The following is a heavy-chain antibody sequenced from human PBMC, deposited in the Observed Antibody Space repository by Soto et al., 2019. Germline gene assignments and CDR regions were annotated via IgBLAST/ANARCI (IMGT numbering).Heavy chain of an antibody. CDR2: IYHNGIT. J-gene: IGHJ4*02. CDR3: ARGWDANS. V-gene: IGHV4-59*01. Sequence: SETLSLTCTVSGGSISSYYWSWIRQPPGKGLEYIGYIYHNGITNYNPSLKSRVTISADTSRNQFSLKVSSVTAADTAVYYCARGWDANSWGQGTLVTVSS. D-gene: IGHD6-19*01. CDR1: GGSISSYY.